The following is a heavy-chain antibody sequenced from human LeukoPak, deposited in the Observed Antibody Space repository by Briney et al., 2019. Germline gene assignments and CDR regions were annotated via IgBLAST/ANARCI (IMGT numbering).Heavy chain of an antibody. CDR1: GYTFTSYG. Sequence: GASVKVSCKASGYTFTSYGISWVRQAPGQGLEWMGWISAYNGNTNYAQKLQGRVTMTTDTSTSTAYMELRSLRSDDTAVYYCARGLPTIFGVVIQFDPWGQGTLVTVSS. J-gene: IGHJ5*02. CDR2: ISAYNGNT. CDR3: ARGLPTIFGVVIQFDP. D-gene: IGHD3-3*01. V-gene: IGHV1-18*01.